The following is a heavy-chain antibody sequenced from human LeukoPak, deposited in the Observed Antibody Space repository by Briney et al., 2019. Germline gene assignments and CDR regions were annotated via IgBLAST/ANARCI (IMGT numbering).Heavy chain of an antibody. V-gene: IGHV4-59*01. Sequence: PSETLSLTCTVSGGSISSYYWSWIRQPPGKGLEWIGYIYYSGSTNYNPSLKSRVTISVDTSKNQFSLKLSSVTAADTAVYYCARGPIFDILTGGMDVWGQGTTVTVSS. J-gene: IGHJ6*02. CDR2: IYYSGST. D-gene: IGHD3-9*01. CDR1: GGSISSYY. CDR3: ARGPIFDILTGGMDV.